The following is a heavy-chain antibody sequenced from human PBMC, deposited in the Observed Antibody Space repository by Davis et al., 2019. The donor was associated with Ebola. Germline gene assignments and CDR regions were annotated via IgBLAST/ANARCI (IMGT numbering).Heavy chain of an antibody. Sequence: GESLKISCTASEFTFSTYWMHWVRQTPGKGLVWVSRINSDGSITNYADSVKGRFTISRDNAKNTLFLQMNSLRVDDTAVYFCAGSFASTTPWEGYFDFWGQGTLVTVSS. D-gene: IGHD1-26*01. CDR1: EFTFSTYW. CDR2: INSDGSIT. V-gene: IGHV3-74*01. CDR3: AGSFASTTPWEGYFDF. J-gene: IGHJ4*02.